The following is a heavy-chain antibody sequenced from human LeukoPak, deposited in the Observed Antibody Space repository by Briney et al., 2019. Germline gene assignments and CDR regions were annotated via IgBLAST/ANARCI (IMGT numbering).Heavy chain of an antibody. V-gene: IGHV3-21*01. Sequence: GGSLRLSCTASAFTFSSSYMNWVRQAPGKGLEWLSSISSDSTYIYYADSVKGRFIISRDNAKNSLFLQMNSLRVEDTAVYYCARAVRSGESDYWGQGTLVTVSP. J-gene: IGHJ4*02. CDR3: ARAVRSGESDY. D-gene: IGHD2-15*01. CDR1: AFTFSSSY. CDR2: ISSDSTYI.